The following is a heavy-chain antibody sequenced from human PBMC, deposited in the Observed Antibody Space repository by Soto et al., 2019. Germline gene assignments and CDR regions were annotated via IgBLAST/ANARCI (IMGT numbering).Heavy chain of an antibody. D-gene: IGHD5-12*01. J-gene: IGHJ5*02. CDR3: ARQRAHGFNWFDP. Sequence: SETLSLTCTVPGGSITSSTYYWDWIRQPPGKGLEWIGSIYYSGNTYYNPSLKSRVTISVDTSKTQFSLNLSSVTAADTAVYYCARQRAHGFNWFDPWGQGTLVTVSS. CDR2: IYYSGNT. V-gene: IGHV4-39*01. CDR1: GGSITSSTYY.